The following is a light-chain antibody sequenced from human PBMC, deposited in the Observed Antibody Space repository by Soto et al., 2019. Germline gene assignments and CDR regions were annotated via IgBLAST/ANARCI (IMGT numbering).Light chain of an antibody. CDR3: SSLTTSSTWV. Sequence: QSALTQPASVSGSPGQSITISCTRTSSDVGIYNYVSWYQHHPGKAPKLMIYEVSNRPSGVSNRFSGSKSGNTASLTISGLQAADEADYYCSSLTTSSTWVFGGGTKVTVL. CDR2: EVS. CDR1: SSDVGIYNY. V-gene: IGLV2-14*01. J-gene: IGLJ3*02.